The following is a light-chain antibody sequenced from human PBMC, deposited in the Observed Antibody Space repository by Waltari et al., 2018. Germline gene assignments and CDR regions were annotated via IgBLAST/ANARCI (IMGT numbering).Light chain of an antibody. CDR2: AAS. Sequence: DIQMTQSPSSLSASVGDRVTITCRASQGISNYLAWYQQKPGKVPTLLIYAASTLQSGVPSRFSGSGSGTDFTLTISRLQAEDVAVYYCQQYYSDPWTFGQGTKVEIK. CDR3: QQYYSDPWT. CDR1: QGISNY. J-gene: IGKJ1*01. V-gene: IGKV1-27*01.